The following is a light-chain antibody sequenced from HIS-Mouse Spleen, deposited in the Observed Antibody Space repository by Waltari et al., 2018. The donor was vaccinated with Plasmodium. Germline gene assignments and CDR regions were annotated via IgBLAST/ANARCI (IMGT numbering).Light chain of an antibody. V-gene: IGKV1-8*01. J-gene: IGKJ4*01. Sequence: AIRMTQSPSSFPASTGDRLTLTCRASQGISSYLAWYQQKPGKAPKLLIYAASTLQSGVPSRFSGSGSGTDFTLTISCLQSEDFATYYCQQYYSYLLTFGGGTKVEIK. CDR3: QQYYSYLLT. CDR1: QGISSY. CDR2: AAS.